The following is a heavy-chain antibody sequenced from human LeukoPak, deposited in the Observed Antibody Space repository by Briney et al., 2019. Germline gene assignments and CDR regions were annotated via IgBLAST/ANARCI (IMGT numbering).Heavy chain of an antibody. CDR3: ARVPSWKGYMDV. CDR2: ISSSSSTI. D-gene: IGHD1-1*01. CDR1: GFTFSDYS. J-gene: IGHJ6*03. V-gene: IGHV3-48*01. Sequence: GGSLRLSCAASGFTFSDYSMNWVRQAPGKGLEWISYISSSSSTIYYADSVKGRFTISRDNAKNSLYLQMSSLRAEDTAVYYCARVPSWKGYMDVWGKGTTVTVSS.